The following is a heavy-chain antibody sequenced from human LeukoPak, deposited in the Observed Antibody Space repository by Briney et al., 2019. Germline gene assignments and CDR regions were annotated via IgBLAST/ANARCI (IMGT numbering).Heavy chain of an antibody. CDR1: GGSISSGTYY. CDR2: IYTSGST. V-gene: IGHV4-61*02. CDR3: ARLTVD. J-gene: IGHJ4*02. D-gene: IGHD4-23*01. Sequence: PSQTLSLTCTVSGGSISSGTYYWSWVRQPAGKGLEWIVRIYTSGSTNYHPSLKSRVTISVDTSKNQFSLKLSSVTAADTAVYYCARLTVDWGQGTLVTVSS.